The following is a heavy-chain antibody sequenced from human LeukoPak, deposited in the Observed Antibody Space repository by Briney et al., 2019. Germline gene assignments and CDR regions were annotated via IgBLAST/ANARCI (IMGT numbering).Heavy chain of an antibody. CDR2: IHRSRST. CDR3: ARGLRDGYRS. CDR1: GGSFSGYY. Sequence: PSETLSLTCAFYGGSFSGYYWSWIRQPPGKGLEWIGEIHRSRSTNYNPSLKSRVTISVDMSKNQLSLKLSTVTAADTAVYYCARGLRDGYRSWGQGTLVTVSS. D-gene: IGHD5-24*01. J-gene: IGHJ4*02. V-gene: IGHV4-34*01.